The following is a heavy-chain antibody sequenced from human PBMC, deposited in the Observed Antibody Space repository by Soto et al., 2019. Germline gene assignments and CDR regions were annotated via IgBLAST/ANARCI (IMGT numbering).Heavy chain of an antibody. D-gene: IGHD6-6*01. Sequence: GESLRLTCAASGFPLSDSYMAWIRQAPGKGLEEIATISSTGSTPYYADPVRGRFTTSRNNTQNSLYLVMNNPRAEATAAYYCVSCRHLVVNWLDPWGQGTLVTVSS. CDR2: ISSTGSTP. CDR3: VSCRHLVVNWLDP. J-gene: IGHJ5*02. V-gene: IGHV3-11*01. CDR1: GFPLSDSY.